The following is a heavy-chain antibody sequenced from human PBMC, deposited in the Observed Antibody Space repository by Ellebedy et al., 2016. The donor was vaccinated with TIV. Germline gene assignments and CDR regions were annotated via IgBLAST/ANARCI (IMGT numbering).Heavy chain of an antibody. J-gene: IGHJ6*02. CDR3: ARGVGSGWYRHYYGMDV. V-gene: IGHV3-21*01. CDR1: GFTFNTYS. Sequence: PGGSLRLSCAASGFTFNTYSMNWVSQAPGKGLEWVSSISSSNSYINYADSVKGRFTISRDNANSSLFLEMNSLRAEDTAVYYCARGVGSGWYRHYYGMDVWGQGTTVTVSS. D-gene: IGHD6-19*01. CDR2: ISSSNSYI.